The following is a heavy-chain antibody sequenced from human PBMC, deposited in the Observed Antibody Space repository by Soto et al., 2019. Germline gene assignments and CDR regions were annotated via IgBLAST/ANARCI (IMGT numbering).Heavy chain of an antibody. CDR2: VSGGSGVT. J-gene: IGHJ4*02. Sequence: EVQLLESGGGLVQPGGSLRLSCAVSGFSFSTYGVTWVRQAPGKGLEWVSGVSGGSGVTHYADSVKGRLTITGDNSKNTVYLHMNSLRVEDTAVYYCAKWNGYGDYWGQGTLVTVSS. CDR3: AKWNGYGDY. V-gene: IGHV3-23*01. CDR1: GFSFSTYG. D-gene: IGHD1-1*01.